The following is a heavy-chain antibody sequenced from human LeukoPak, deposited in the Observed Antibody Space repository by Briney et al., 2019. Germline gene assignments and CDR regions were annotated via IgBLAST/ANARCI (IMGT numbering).Heavy chain of an antibody. V-gene: IGHV1-18*04. CDR3: ARDGTSTDDY. Sequence: ASVKVSCKSSEYTFTSYYMYWVRQAPGQGLEWMGWISGNNDNPNYGQKFQGRFTVTTDSSTSTAYMELRNLRFDDTAVYYCARDGTSTDDYWGQGTLVTVSS. J-gene: IGHJ4*02. CDR2: ISGNNDNP. D-gene: IGHD2-2*01. CDR1: EYTFTSYY.